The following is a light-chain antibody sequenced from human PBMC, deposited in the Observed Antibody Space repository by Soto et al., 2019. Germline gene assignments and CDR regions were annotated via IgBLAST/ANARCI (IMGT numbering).Light chain of an antibody. V-gene: IGKV1-39*01. Sequence: DIQMTQSPSSLSASVGDRVTITCRASQSISSFLNWYQQKPGKAPRLLIYAASSLQSGVPSRFSASGSGTDFTLTSSSLQPEDFATYYCQQGYSTPETFGQGTQVEIK. CDR2: AAS. CDR3: QQGYSTPET. J-gene: IGKJ1*01. CDR1: QSISSF.